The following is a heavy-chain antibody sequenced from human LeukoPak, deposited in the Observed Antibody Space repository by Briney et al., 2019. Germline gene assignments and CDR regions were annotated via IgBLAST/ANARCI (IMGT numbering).Heavy chain of an antibody. D-gene: IGHD5-18*01. CDR2: IYYSGST. CDR1: GGSISSSSYY. J-gene: IGHJ4*02. V-gene: IGHV4-39*07. Sequence: PSEPLSLTCTVSGGSISSSSYYWGWIRQPPGKGLEWIGSIYYSGSTYYNPSLKSRVTISVDTSKNQFSLKLSSVTAADTAVYYCASSPPDTAMVDFDYWGQGTLVTVSS. CDR3: ASSPPDTAMVDFDY.